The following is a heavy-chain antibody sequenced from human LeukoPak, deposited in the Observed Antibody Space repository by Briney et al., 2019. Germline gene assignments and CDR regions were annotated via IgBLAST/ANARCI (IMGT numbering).Heavy chain of an antibody. J-gene: IGHJ5*02. Sequence: SVKVSCKASGGTFSRYAITWVRQAPGQGLEWMGGIIPIFGTTNYAQKFQGRVTITTDESTSTAYMELSSLRSEDTAVYYCARDSDLVGTSPWFDPWGQGTLVTVST. V-gene: IGHV1-69*05. CDR3: ARDSDLVGTSPWFDP. CDR1: GGTFSRYA. D-gene: IGHD1-26*01. CDR2: IIPIFGTT.